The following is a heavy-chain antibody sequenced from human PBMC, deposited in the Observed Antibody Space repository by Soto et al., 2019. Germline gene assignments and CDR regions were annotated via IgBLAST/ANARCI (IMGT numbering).Heavy chain of an antibody. CDR1: GYTFTDYD. Sequence: ASVKVSCKTSGYTFTDYDINWVRRATGQGLEWIGWMNPNSGETGYAHKFQGRVTMTRSPSLNTAYLELSSLRSEDTAVYYCARVAVAARPRWYNWFDPWGQGTLVTVSS. D-gene: IGHD2-15*01. CDR2: MNPNSGET. CDR3: ARVAVAARPRWYNWFDP. V-gene: IGHV1-8*01. J-gene: IGHJ5*02.